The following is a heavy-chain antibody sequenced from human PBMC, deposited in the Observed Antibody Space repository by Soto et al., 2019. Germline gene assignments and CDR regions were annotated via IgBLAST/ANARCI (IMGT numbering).Heavy chain of an antibody. CDR3: AKNGLDNSPSAIDS. D-gene: IGHD2-8*01. V-gene: IGHV3-23*01. CDR1: GFTFSSYT. CDR2: SSDRRTGNT. Sequence: PGGSLRLSCAASGFTFSSYTLNWVRRAPGKGLEWVATSSDRRTGNTHYSDSVRGRFTLSRDYSKNMVFLQMNSLRAEDTALYYCAKNGLDNSPSAIDSWGPGTLVTVSS. J-gene: IGHJ4*02.